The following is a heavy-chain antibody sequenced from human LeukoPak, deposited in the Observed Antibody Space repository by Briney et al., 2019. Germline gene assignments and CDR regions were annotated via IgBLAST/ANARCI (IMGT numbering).Heavy chain of an antibody. Sequence: GGSLRLSCSASGFSFSSHAMTWVRQAPGKGLEWVSGVSGGGDSTYYADSVKGRFTISRDNAKNSVYLQMNSLRAEDTAVYYCARLTPVFCGGDCFTLDYWGQGTLVTVSS. CDR2: VSGGGDST. D-gene: IGHD2-21*02. CDR3: ARLTPVFCGGDCFTLDY. V-gene: IGHV3-23*01. CDR1: GFSFSSHA. J-gene: IGHJ4*02.